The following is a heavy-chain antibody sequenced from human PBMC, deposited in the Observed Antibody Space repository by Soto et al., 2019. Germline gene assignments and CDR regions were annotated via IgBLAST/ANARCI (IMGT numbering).Heavy chain of an antibody. D-gene: IGHD6-13*01. CDR2: ISGSTTGI. CDR3: ARVAAVGIYYFDY. J-gene: IGHJ4*02. CDR1: GFTFRDYY. Sequence: QVQLVESGGGLVKPGGSLRLSCAASGFTFRDYYMAWIRQAPGKGLEWISYISGSTTGIYYADSVKGRFTISRDNAETTFYLQLSGLRAEDTAVYYCARVAAVGIYYFDYWGQGTLVTVSS. V-gene: IGHV3-11*01.